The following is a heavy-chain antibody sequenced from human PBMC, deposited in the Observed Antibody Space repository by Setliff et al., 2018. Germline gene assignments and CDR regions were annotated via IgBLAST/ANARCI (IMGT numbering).Heavy chain of an antibody. V-gene: IGHV1-18*04. CDR1: GYSFTSHY. CDR3: VYSSGYFTYYFDY. CDR2: ISAYNGDT. J-gene: IGHJ4*02. D-gene: IGHD3-22*01. Sequence: ASVKVSCKTSGYSFTSHYMHWVRQAPGQGLEWMGWISAYNGDTNYAQKLQGRVTMTTDTSTSTAYMELRSLRSDDTAVYYCVYSSGYFTYYFDYWGQGTLVTVSS.